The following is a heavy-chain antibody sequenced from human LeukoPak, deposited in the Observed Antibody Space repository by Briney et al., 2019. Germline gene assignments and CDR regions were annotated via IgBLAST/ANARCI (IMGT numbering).Heavy chain of an antibody. Sequence: GGSLRLSCAPSGIIFNNFAFHWVRLPPGKGLEWVAAVSYDGSNKYYADSVRGRLTISRDNSKNTLYLQMNSLRAEDTAVYYCARAGRADGDYHYFDYWGQGTLVTVSS. CDR3: ARAGRADGDYHYFDY. J-gene: IGHJ4*02. V-gene: IGHV3-30-3*01. CDR2: VSYDGSNK. CDR1: GIIFNNFA. D-gene: IGHD4-17*01.